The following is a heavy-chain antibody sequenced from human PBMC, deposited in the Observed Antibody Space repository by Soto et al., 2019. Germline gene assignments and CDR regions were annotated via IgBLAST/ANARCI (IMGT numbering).Heavy chain of an antibody. D-gene: IGHD3-10*01. V-gene: IGHV4-4*07. J-gene: IGHJ4*02. Sequence: PSETLSLTCTVSGGSLSGCYWTWIRQRFGKGLEWIGGIYTSGSTNYTPSLKSRVTMSVDTPKTQFSLMLSSGPAADTAVDCCARGLKFGQADYWGQGSQAPASS. CDR3: ARGLKFGQADY. CDR2: IYTSGST. CDR1: GGSLSGCY.